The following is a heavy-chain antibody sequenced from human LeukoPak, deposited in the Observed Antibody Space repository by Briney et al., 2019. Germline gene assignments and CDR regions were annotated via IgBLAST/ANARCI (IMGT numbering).Heavy chain of an antibody. CDR3: ARDLYYYGSGSYYNVAFDI. CDR2: IRHDGSNK. D-gene: IGHD3-10*01. J-gene: IGHJ3*02. V-gene: IGHV3-30*02. CDR1: GFTFSSFG. Sequence: GGSLRLSCAASGFTFSSFGIHWVRQAPGKGLEWVAFIRHDGSNKYYADSVKGRFTISRDNSKNTVYLQMSSLRAEDTAVYYCARDLYYYGSGSYYNVAFDIWGQGTMVTVSS.